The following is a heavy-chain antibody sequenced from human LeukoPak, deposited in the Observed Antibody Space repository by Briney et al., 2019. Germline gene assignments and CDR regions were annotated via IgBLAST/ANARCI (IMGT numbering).Heavy chain of an antibody. J-gene: IGHJ4*02. V-gene: IGHV3-74*01. CDR2: INSDGSTT. CDR1: GFTFSTYF. CDR3: ARGVHYGSDY. D-gene: IGHD4-17*01. Sequence: PGGSLRLSCAASGFTFSTYFMHWVRQAPGKGLVWVSRINSDGSTTSHADSVKGRFTISRDNAKNTLYLQMDSLRAEDTAVYFCARGVHYGSDYWGPGTLVTVFS.